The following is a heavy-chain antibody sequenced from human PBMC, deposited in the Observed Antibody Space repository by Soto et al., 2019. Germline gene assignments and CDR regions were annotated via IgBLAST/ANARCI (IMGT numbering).Heavy chain of an antibody. CDR2: IIPILGIA. V-gene: IGHV1-69*02. Sequence: ASVKVSCKASGGTFSSYTISWVRQAPGQGLEWMGRIIPILGIANYAQKFQGRVTITADKSTSTAYMELSSLRSEDTAVYYCASWVPAATNAWEDAFDIWGQGTMVTVSS. D-gene: IGHD2-2*01. CDR1: GGTFSSYT. J-gene: IGHJ3*02. CDR3: ASWVPAATNAWEDAFDI.